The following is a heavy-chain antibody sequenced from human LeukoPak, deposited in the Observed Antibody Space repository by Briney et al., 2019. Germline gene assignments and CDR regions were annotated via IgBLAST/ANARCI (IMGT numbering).Heavy chain of an antibody. CDR3: ARRDGYNYNC. CDR2: INHSGST. Sequence: SETLSLTCAVYGGSFSGYYWSWIRQPPGKGLEWIGEINHSGSTNYNPSLKSRVTISVDTSKNQFSLKLSSVTAADTAVYYCARRDGYNYNCWGQGTLVTVSS. D-gene: IGHD5-24*01. CDR1: GGSFSGYY. V-gene: IGHV4-34*01. J-gene: IGHJ4*02.